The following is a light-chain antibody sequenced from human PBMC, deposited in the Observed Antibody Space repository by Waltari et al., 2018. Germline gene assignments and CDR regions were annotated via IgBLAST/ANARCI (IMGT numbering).Light chain of an antibody. CDR2: VTT. J-gene: IGLJ2*01. V-gene: IGLV1-40*01. CDR1: SSNIGSTYD. Sequence: HSVLTQPPSVSGAPGQRVTISCSGSSSNIGSTYDVPWYKQLPGTAPKLLIFVTTDRPSGVPDRISGSKSGASAFLAITGLQAEDGADYYCQSYDSGLGVVFGGGTKLTVL. CDR3: QSYDSGLGVV.